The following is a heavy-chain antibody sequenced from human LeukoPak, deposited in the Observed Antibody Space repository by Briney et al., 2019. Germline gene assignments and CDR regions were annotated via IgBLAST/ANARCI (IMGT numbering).Heavy chain of an antibody. J-gene: IGHJ4*02. D-gene: IGHD3-10*01. V-gene: IGHV1-18*01. Sequence: ASVKVSCKASGYTFTTYGISWVRQAPGQGLEWMGGITAHNSNTNYAQKFQNRVTMTTDTSTNTAYMELRSLRSDDTAVYYCARDLIWFGELRNFDYWGQGTLVTVSS. CDR2: ITAHNSNT. CDR3: ARDLIWFGELRNFDY. CDR1: GYTFTTYG.